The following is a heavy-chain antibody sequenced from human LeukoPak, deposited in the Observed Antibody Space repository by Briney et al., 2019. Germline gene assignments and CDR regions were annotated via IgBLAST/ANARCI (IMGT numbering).Heavy chain of an antibody. V-gene: IGHV3-7*01. J-gene: IGHJ4*02. Sequence: GGSLRLSCPPPGFTLISYWMSWAGQAPGKGRGGVANIDPDGSEKKYGDSVKGRFTTSRDNAKNSLYLQMNSLRAEDTAIYYCARIYYFGDNNWRYFDNWGQGTLVTVSS. CDR3: ARIYYFGDNNWRYFDN. CDR2: IDPDGSEK. CDR1: GFTLISYW. D-gene: IGHD3-10*01.